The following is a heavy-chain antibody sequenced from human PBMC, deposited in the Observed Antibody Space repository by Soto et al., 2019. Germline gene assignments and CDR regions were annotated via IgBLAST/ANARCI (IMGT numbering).Heavy chain of an antibody. Sequence: SETLSLTCTVSGGSISSYYWSWIRQPPGKGLEWIGYIYYSGSTNYNPSLKSRVTISVDTSKNQFSLKLSPVTAADTAVYYCAIYPYSEDSAYWGQGTLVTVSS. CDR2: IYYSGST. CDR3: AIYPYSEDSAY. D-gene: IGHD3-16*01. J-gene: IGHJ4*02. CDR1: GGSISSYY. V-gene: IGHV4-59*01.